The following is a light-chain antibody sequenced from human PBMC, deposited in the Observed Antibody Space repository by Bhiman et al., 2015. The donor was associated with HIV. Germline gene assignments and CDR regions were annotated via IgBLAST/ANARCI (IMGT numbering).Light chain of an antibody. J-gene: IGLJ2*01. Sequence: QSALTQPASVSGSPGQSITISCAGTSSDVGGYNYVSWYQQHPGKVPKLMIYDVSKRPSGVSNRFSGSKSGNTASLTVSGLQAEDEAAYYCSSYAGSKIVLFGGGTKLTVL. CDR1: SSDVGGYNY. CDR2: DVS. V-gene: IGLV2-14*01. CDR3: SSYAGSKIVL.